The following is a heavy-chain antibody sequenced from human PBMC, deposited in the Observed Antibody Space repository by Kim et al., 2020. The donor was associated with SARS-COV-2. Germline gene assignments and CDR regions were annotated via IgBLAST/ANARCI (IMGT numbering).Heavy chain of an antibody. V-gene: IGHV3-30*02. Sequence: GRFTISRDNSKNTLYLQMNSLRAEDTAVYYCVKDSDGYSSGWVYYYYGMDVWGQGTTVTVSS. J-gene: IGHJ6*02. D-gene: IGHD6-19*01. CDR3: VKDSDGYSSGWVYYYYGMDV.